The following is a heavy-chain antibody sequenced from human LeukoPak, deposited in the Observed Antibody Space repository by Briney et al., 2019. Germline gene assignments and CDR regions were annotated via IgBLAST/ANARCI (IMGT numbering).Heavy chain of an antibody. V-gene: IGHV1-69*01. CDR1: GGTFSSYA. Sequence: SVKVSCKASGGTFSSYAISWVRQAPGQGLEWVGGIIPIFGTANYAQKFQGRVTITADESTSTAYMELSSLRSEDTAVYYCASYGIVGYSGYESIRFDYWGQGTLVTVSS. J-gene: IGHJ4*02. CDR3: ASYGIVGYSGYESIRFDY. CDR2: IIPIFGTA. D-gene: IGHD5-12*01.